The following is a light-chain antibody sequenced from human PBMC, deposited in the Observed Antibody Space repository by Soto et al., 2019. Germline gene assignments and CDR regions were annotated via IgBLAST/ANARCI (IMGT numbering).Light chain of an antibody. CDR2: ENN. Sequence: NFMLTQPHSVSESPGKTVTISCTGSSGSIASHYVQWYQQRPGSAPTTVIYENNQRPSGVPGRFSASIDSSSNSASLTISGLKTEDEADYYCQSYDSNNQVFGGGTKVTV. CDR3: QSYDSNNQV. CDR1: SGSIASHY. V-gene: IGLV6-57*02. J-gene: IGLJ3*02.